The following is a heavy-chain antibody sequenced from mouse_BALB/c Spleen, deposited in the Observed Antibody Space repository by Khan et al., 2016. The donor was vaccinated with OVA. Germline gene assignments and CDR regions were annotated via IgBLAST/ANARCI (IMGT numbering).Heavy chain of an antibody. D-gene: IGHD1-2*01. CDR1: GYTFTDYY. V-gene: IGHV1-77*01. Sequence: QVQLKQSGAELARPGASVKLSCKASGYTFTDYYINWVMQRTGQGLEWIGEISPGSGDTYYNERFKGKATLTADKSSSTAYMQLSSLTSEASAVYFCARRNYYGYTFAYWGQGTLVTVSA. J-gene: IGHJ3*01. CDR2: ISPGSGDT. CDR3: ARRNYYGYTFAY.